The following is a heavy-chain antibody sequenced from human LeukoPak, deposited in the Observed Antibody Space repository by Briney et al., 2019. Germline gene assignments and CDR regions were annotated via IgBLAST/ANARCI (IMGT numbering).Heavy chain of an antibody. Sequence: AASVKVSCKASGGTFSSYAISWVRQAPGQGLEWMGGIIPIFGTANYAQKFQGRVTITADESTSTAYMELSSLRSEDTAVYYCARSMVGLVTVTTPSFDYWGQGTLVTVSS. V-gene: IGHV1-69*13. CDR2: IIPIFGTA. D-gene: IGHD4-17*01. J-gene: IGHJ4*02. CDR1: GGTFSSYA. CDR3: ARSMVGLVTVTTPSFDY.